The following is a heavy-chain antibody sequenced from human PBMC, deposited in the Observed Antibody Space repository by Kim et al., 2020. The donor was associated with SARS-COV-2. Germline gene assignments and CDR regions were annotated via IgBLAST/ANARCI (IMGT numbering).Heavy chain of an antibody. CDR3: AHDRYSSSSVYYYYGIDV. Sequence: SGPTLVKPTQTLTLTCTFSGFSLSTSGMCVSWIRQPPGKALEWLARIDWDDDKYYSTSLKTRLTISKDTSKNQVVLTMTNMDPVDTATYYCAHDRYSSSSVYYYYGIDVWGQGTTVTVSS. V-gene: IGHV2-70*11. CDR1: GFSLSTSGMC. CDR2: IDWDDDK. J-gene: IGHJ6*02. D-gene: IGHD6-6*01.